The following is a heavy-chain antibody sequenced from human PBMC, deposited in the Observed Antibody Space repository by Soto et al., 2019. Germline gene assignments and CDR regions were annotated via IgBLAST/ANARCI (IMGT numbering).Heavy chain of an antibody. J-gene: IGHJ3*02. Sequence: GGSLRLSCAASGFTFSSYEMNWVRQAPGKGLEWVSYISSSGSTIYYADSVKGRFTISRDNAKNSLYLQMNSLRAEDTAVYYCARSYDSSGYSDDAFDIWGQGTIVTVSS. CDR1: GFTFSSYE. D-gene: IGHD3-22*01. CDR2: ISSSGSTI. V-gene: IGHV3-48*03. CDR3: ARSYDSSGYSDDAFDI.